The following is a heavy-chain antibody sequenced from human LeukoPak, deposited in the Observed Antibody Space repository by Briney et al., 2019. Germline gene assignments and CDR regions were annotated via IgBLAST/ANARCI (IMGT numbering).Heavy chain of an antibody. Sequence: PSETRSLTCAVYGGSFSGYYWSWIRQPPGKGLEWIGEINHSGSTNYNPSLKSRVTISVDTSKNQFSLQLNSVTPEDTAVYYCTRGYSSSSEAFDIWGQGRMVTVSS. V-gene: IGHV4-34*01. CDR2: INHSGST. CDR1: GGSFSGYY. J-gene: IGHJ3*02. D-gene: IGHD6-6*01. CDR3: TRGYSSSSEAFDI.